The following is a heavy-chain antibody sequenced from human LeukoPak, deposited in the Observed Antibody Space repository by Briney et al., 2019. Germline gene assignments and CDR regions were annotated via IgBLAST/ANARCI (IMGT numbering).Heavy chain of an antibody. CDR2: INGSGGST. CDR1: GFTFSSYA. V-gene: IGHV3-23*01. J-gene: IGHJ5*02. CDR3: AKKYSTGLDP. D-gene: IGHD1-26*01. Sequence: GGSLRLSCAASGFTFSSYAMSWVRQAPGKGLEWVSDINGSGGSTYYADSVKGRFTISRDNSKNTLYLQMNCLRAEDTAVYYCAKKYSTGLDPWGQGTLVTVSS.